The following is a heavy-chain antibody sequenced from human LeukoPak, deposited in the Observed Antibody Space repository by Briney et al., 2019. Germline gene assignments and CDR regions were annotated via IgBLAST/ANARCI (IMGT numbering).Heavy chain of an antibody. J-gene: IGHJ4*02. CDR3: ARQREVYDFWSGIDY. CDR1: GDSISSSSSY. V-gene: IGHV4-39*01. CDR2: IYYSGST. D-gene: IGHD3-3*01. Sequence: SETLSLTCTVSGDSISSSSSYWGWIRQPPGEGLEWIGSIYYSGSTYYNTSLKSRVTISVDTSKNQFSLRLNSVTAADTAVYFCARQREVYDFWSGIDYWGQGTLVTVSS.